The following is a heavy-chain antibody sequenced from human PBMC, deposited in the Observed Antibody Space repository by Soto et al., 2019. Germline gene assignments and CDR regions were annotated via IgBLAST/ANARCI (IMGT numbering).Heavy chain of an antibody. Sequence: GGSLRLSCAASGFTFSSYGMHWVRQAPGKGLEWVAVISYDGSNKYYADSVKGRFTISRENSKNTLYLQMNSLRAEDTAVYYCAKIIRPDMTTGKNRGNAFDIWGQGTMVTVSS. CDR2: ISYDGSNK. CDR1: GFTFSSYG. V-gene: IGHV3-30*18. J-gene: IGHJ3*02. D-gene: IGHD4-17*01. CDR3: AKIIRPDMTTGKNRGNAFDI.